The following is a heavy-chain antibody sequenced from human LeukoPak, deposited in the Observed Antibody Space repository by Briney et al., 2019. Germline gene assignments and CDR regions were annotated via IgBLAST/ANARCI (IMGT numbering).Heavy chain of an antibody. CDR1: GYTFTGYY. D-gene: IGHD3-3*01. CDR2: INPNSGGT. V-gene: IGHV1-2*02. CDR3: ARVPITIFGVVQPDFDY. Sequence: GASVKVSCKASGYTFTGYYMHWVRQAPGQGLEWMGWINPNSGGTNYAQKFQGRVTMTRDTPISTAYMELSRLRSDDTAVYYCARVPITIFGVVQPDFDYWGQGTLVTVSS. J-gene: IGHJ4*02.